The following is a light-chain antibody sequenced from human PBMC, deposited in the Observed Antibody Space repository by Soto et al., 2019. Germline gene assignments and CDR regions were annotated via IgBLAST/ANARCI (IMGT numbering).Light chain of an antibody. V-gene: IGLV2-14*03. J-gene: IGLJ3*02. CDR3: AAYTTSSTLV. CDR2: DVS. CDR1: SGDVGAFDY. Sequence: QSALTQPASVSGSPGQSITISCAGTSGDVGAFDYVSWYQHHPGKVPKLMIYDVSDPPSEVSTRFSGSKSGNMASLTISGPQADDEADYYCAAYTTSSTLVFGGGTKLTVL.